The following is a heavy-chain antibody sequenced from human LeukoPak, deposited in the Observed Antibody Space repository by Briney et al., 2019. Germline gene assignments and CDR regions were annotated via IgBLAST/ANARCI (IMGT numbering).Heavy chain of an antibody. CDR2: IRYDVSNT. CDR3: AKLIAAARDDAFDI. Sequence: PGGSLRLSCAASGFIFSPCVMWVTFIRYDVSNTYYADSVKGRFTISRDNSKNTLYLQMNSLRAEDTAVYYCAKLIAAARDDAFDIWGQGTMVTVSS. J-gene: IGHJ3*02. CDR1: GFIFSPCV. V-gene: IGHV3-30*02. D-gene: IGHD6-13*01.